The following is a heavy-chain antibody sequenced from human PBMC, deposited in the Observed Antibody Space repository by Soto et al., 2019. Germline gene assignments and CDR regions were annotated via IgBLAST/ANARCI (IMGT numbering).Heavy chain of an antibody. CDR2: IYYSGST. CDR3: ARAIFSPSYYDSSGYYLFDY. Sequence: PLEILSLTCTVSGGSISSGGCYWSWIRQPPGKGLEWIGYIYYSGSTYYNPSLKSRVTISVDTSKNQFSLKLSSVTAADTAVYYCARAIFSPSYYDSSGYYLFDYWGQGTLVTVSS. CDR1: GGSISSGGCY. V-gene: IGHV4-30-4*01. J-gene: IGHJ4*02. D-gene: IGHD3-22*01.